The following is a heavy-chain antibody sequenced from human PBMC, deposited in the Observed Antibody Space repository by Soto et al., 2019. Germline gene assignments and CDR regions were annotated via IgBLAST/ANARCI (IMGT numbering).Heavy chain of an antibody. D-gene: IGHD2-15*01. CDR3: TRHRVDYCYMDV. Sequence: EVQLVESGGGLVQPGGSLKLSCAASGFTFSGSAMHWVRQASGKGLEWVGRIRSKANAYATAYAASVKGRFTISRDDTKNTAYLQMNSLKTEDTAVYYCTRHRVDYCYMDVWGKGTTVTVSS. CDR1: GFTFSGSA. CDR2: IRSKANAYAT. J-gene: IGHJ6*03. V-gene: IGHV3-73*01.